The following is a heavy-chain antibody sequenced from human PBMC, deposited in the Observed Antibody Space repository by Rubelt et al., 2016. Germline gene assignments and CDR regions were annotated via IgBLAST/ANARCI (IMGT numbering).Heavy chain of an antibody. CDR2: IYTSGSP. V-gene: IGHV3-66*04. Sequence: EVQLVEAGGGLVQPGGSLRLSCSASGFTFSTYAMHWVRQAPGKGLEWVSVIYTSGSPSYAASVTGRFTISRDNSNNTLDLQMNSLRAEDTALYYCARLPQGSYGWVDYWGQGALVTVSS. CDR1: GFTFSTYA. D-gene: IGHD5-18*01. J-gene: IGHJ4*02. CDR3: ARLPQGSYGWVDY.